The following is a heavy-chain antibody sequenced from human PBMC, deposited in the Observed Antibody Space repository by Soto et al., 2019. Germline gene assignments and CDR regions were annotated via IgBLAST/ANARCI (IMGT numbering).Heavy chain of an antibody. Sequence: GGSLRLSCTASGFTFSDHYMDWVRQAPGKGLEWVGRIKNRANSYSTQYAASVKGRIIISRDDSQSSLYLQMNSLKTEDTAVYYCARGALSSGGYRRVFDYWGQGTLVTVSS. V-gene: IGHV3-72*01. J-gene: IGHJ4*02. D-gene: IGHD3-10*01. CDR2: IKNRANSYST. CDR1: GFTFSDHY. CDR3: ARGALSSGGYRRVFDY.